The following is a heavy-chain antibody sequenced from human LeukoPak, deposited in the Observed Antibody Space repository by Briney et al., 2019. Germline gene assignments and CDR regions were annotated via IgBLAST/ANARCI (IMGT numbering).Heavy chain of an antibody. J-gene: IGHJ6*04. CDR2: INHSGST. D-gene: IGHD3-10*01. V-gene: IGHV4-34*09. CDR3: AREGPYGSGSYTVV. CDR1: SGSFSGYY. Sequence: SETLSLTCAVYSGSFSGYYWSWIRQPPGKGLEWIGEINHSGSTNYNPSLKSRVTISVDTSKNQFSLKLSSVTAADTAVYYCAREGPYGSGSYTVVWGKGTTVTVSS.